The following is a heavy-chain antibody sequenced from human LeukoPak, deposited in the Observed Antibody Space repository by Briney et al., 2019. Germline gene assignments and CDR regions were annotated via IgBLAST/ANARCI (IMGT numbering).Heavy chain of an antibody. CDR1: GGSISSYY. CDR2: IYYSGST. J-gene: IGHJ4*02. CDR3: AGRIQTEIVL. V-gene: IGHV4-59*01. D-gene: IGHD3-22*01. Sequence: SETLSLTCTVSGGSISSYYWSWIRQPPGKGLEWIGYIYYSGSTNYNPSLKSRVTISVDTSKNQFSLKLSSVTAADTAVYYCAGRIQTEIVLWGQGTLVTVSS.